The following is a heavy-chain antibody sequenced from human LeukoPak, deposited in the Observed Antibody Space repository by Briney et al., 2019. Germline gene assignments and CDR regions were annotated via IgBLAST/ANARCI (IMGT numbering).Heavy chain of an antibody. V-gene: IGHV3-23*01. CDR1: GITLSNYG. Sequence: PGGSLRLSCAVSGITLSNYGMSWVRQAPGKGLEWVAGISDSGGRTNYADSVKGRSTISRDNPKNTLYLQMNSLRAEDTAVYFCAKRGVVIRVILVGFHKEAYYFDSWGQGALVTVSS. CDR3: AKRGVVIRVILVGFHKEAYYFDS. J-gene: IGHJ4*02. CDR2: ISDSGGRT. D-gene: IGHD3-22*01.